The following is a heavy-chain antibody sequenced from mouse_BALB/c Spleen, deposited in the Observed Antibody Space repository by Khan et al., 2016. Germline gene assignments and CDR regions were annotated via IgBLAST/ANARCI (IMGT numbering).Heavy chain of an antibody. CDR3: SPDGHYAY. J-gene: IGHJ3*01. D-gene: IGHD2-3*01. CDR1: GYSFTDYF. CDR2: MDPYSGDT. Sequence: VQLQQSGPELVKPGASVKISCKASGYSFTDYFMNWVKQSHGKSLEWIGRMDPYSGDTFYNQKFKGKATLTVDKSSTTAHRDLLSLTSEDSAVDDYSPDGHYAYWGQETLVTVSA. V-gene: IGHV1-37*01.